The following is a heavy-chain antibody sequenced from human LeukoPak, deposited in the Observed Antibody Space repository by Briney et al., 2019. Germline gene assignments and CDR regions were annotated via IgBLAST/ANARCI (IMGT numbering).Heavy chain of an antibody. CDR1: GFTFSSYA. D-gene: IGHD2-8*01. V-gene: IGHV3-23*01. J-gene: IGHJ4*02. Sequence: GGSLRLSCAASGFTFSSYAMSWVRQAPGKGLEWVSAISGSGGSTYYADSVKGRFTISRDNAKNSLYLQMNSLRAEDTAVYYCARVYCTNGVCMGHYFDYWGQGTLVTVSS. CDR2: ISGSGGST. CDR3: ARVYCTNGVCMGHYFDY.